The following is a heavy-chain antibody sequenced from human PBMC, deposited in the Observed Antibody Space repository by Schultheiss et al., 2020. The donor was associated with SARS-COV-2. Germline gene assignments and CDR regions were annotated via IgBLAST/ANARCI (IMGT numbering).Heavy chain of an antibody. CDR1: GFTFSSYA. J-gene: IGHJ4*02. V-gene: IGHV3-30*01. Sequence: GGSLRLSCAASGFTFSSYAMHWVRQAPGKGLEWVAVISYDRSNKYYADSVKGRFTISRDNSKNTLYLQMNSLRAEDTAVYYCARAGQQWLVNYFDYWGQGTLVTVSS. D-gene: IGHD6-19*01. CDR2: ISYDRSNK. CDR3: ARAGQQWLVNYFDY.